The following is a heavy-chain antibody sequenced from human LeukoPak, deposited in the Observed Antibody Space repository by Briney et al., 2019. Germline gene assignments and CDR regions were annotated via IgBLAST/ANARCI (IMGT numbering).Heavy chain of an antibody. J-gene: IGHJ4*02. CDR3: ASGIVGATPFDY. D-gene: IGHD1-26*01. CDR2: IYTSGST. CDR1: GGSISSYY. Sequence: TSETLSLTCTVSGGSISSYYWSWIRQPPGKGLEWIGRIYTSGSTNYNPSLKSRVTISVDTSKNQFSLKLSSVTAADTAVYYCASGIVGATPFDYWGQGTLVTVSS. V-gene: IGHV4-4*08.